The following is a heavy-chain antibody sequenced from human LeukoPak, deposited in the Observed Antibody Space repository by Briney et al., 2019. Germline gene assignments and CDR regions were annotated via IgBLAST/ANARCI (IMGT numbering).Heavy chain of an antibody. CDR2: INPNSGGT. CDR3: ARDSPGFTIFGVVASSY. D-gene: IGHD3-3*01. Sequence: ASVKVSCKASGYTFTGYYMHWVRQAPGQGLEWMGWINPNSGGTNYAQKFQGRVTMTRDTSISTAYMELSRLRSDDTAVYYCARDSPGFTIFGVVASSYWGQGTLVTVSS. CDR1: GYTFTGYY. J-gene: IGHJ4*02. V-gene: IGHV1-2*02.